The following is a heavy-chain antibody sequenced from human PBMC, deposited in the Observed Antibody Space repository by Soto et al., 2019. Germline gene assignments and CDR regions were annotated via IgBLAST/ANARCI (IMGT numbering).Heavy chain of an antibody. V-gene: IGHV3-30*18. CDR3: AKEEED. CDR2: ISYDGSNK. D-gene: IGHD2-15*01. Sequence: PGGSLRLSCAASGFTFSSYGMHWVRQAPGKGLEWVAVISYDGSNKYYADSVKGRFTISRDNSKNTLYLQMNSLRAEDTAVYYCAKEEEDWGQGTLVTVSS. J-gene: IGHJ4*02. CDR1: GFTFSSYG.